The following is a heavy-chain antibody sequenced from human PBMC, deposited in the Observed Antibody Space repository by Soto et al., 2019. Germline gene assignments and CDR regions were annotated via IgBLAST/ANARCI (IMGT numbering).Heavy chain of an antibody. CDR3: VKTGVSVVRGVPQGFDY. V-gene: IGHV3-30*18. CDR1: GFSFNSYG. D-gene: IGHD3-10*01. Sequence: QMQLVESGGGVVQPGRSLRLSSAASGFSFNSYGMHWVRQAPGKGLEWVAFISYDGTNKFYGDSVKGRFTISRDNSKSTLYLQMNSLRPEDTAVYYCVKTGVSVVRGVPQGFDYWGQGTLVTVSS. CDR2: ISYDGTNK. J-gene: IGHJ4*02.